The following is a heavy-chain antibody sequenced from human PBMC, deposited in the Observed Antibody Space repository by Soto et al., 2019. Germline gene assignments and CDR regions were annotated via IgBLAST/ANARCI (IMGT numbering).Heavy chain of an antibody. V-gene: IGHV1-3*01. CDR2: INAGNGNT. CDR3: ARDSGGMDV. J-gene: IGHJ6*02. Sequence: ASVKVSCKASGFTFTNHAIHWVRQAPGQRLEWMGWINAGNGNTKYSQKFQGRVTITRDTSASTAYMELSSLRSEDTAVYYCARDSGGMDVWGQGTTVTVSS. CDR1: GFTFTNHA.